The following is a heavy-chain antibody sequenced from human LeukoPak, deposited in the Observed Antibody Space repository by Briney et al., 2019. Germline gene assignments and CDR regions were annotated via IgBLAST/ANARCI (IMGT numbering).Heavy chain of an antibody. V-gene: IGHV3-21*01. CDR2: ISSSSSYI. CDR3: ARDHGDGYNYPYYFDY. J-gene: IGHJ4*02. CDR1: GFTFSTYR. Sequence: GGSLRLSCAASGFTFSTYRMNWVRQAPGKGLEWVSSISSSSSYIYYADSVKGRFTISRDNAKNSLYLQMNSLRAEDTAVYYCARDHGDGYNYPYYFDYWGQGTLVTVSS. D-gene: IGHD5-24*01.